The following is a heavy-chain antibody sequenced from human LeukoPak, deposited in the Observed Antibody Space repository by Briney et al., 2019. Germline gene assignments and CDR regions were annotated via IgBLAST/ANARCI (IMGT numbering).Heavy chain of an antibody. D-gene: IGHD3-10*01. CDR3: AKHRWVRGVIDYDYYYMDV. J-gene: IGHJ6*03. CDR1: GFTFTSYA. CDR2: ISGSGDYT. Sequence: GGSLRLSCASSGFTFTSYALSWVRQAPGKGLEWVSAISGSGDYTYYADSVKGRFTISRDNSKNTLYLQMNSLRAANTAVYYCAKHRWVRGVIDYDYYYMDVWGKGTTVTISS. V-gene: IGHV3-23*01.